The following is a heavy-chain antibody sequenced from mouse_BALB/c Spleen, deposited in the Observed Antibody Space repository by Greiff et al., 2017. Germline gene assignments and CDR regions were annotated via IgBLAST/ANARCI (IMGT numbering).Heavy chain of an antibody. J-gene: IGHJ2*01. D-gene: IGHD4-1*01. Sequence: EVQLVESGGGLVQPGGSRKLSCAASGFTFSSFGMHWVRQAPEKGLEWVAYISSGSSTIYYADTVKGRFTISRDNPKNTLFLQMTSLRSEDTAMYYCARSLTGYFDDWGQGTTLTVSS. CDR2: ISSGSSTI. V-gene: IGHV5-17*02. CDR3: ARSLTGYFDD. CDR1: GFTFSSFG.